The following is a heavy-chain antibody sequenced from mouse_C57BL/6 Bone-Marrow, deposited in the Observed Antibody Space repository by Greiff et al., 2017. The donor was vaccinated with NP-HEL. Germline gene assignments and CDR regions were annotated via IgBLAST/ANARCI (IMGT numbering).Heavy chain of an antibody. CDR3: ARQGGSSYYYAMDY. J-gene: IGHJ4*01. Sequence: DVHLVESGGGLVQPGGSLKLSCAASGFTFSDYYMYWVRQTPEKRLEWVAYISNGGGSTYYPDTVKGRFTISRDNAKNTLYLQMSRLKSEDTAMYYCARQGGSSYYYAMDYWGQGTSVTVSS. D-gene: IGHD1-1*01. CDR2: ISNGGGST. V-gene: IGHV5-12*01. CDR1: GFTFSDYY.